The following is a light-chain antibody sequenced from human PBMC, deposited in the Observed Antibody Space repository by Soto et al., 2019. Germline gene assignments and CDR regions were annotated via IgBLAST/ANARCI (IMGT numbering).Light chain of an antibody. V-gene: IGLV2-8*01. Sequence: QSALTQPPSASGSPGQSVTISCTGTSSDVGSCKYVSWYQQHPGKAPKLIIYEVIKRPSGVPDRFSGSKSGNTASLTVSGLQAGDEADYYCSSYAKRKNLEVVFGGGTKLTVL. J-gene: IGLJ2*01. CDR2: EVI. CDR1: SSDVGSCKY. CDR3: SSYAKRKNLEVV.